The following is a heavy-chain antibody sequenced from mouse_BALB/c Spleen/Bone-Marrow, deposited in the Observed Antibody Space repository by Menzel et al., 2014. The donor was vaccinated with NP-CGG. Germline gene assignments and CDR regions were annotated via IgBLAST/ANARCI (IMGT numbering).Heavy chain of an antibody. CDR2: ISYSDIT. CDR3: ARSRGLRRDLYFDV. D-gene: IGHD2-4*01. Sequence: DVKLQESGPGLVKPSQSLSLTCTVTGYSITSDYAWNWIRQFPGNKLEWMGYISYSDITSYNPSLKSRISITRDSSKNQFFLQLNSVTTEDTATYYCARSRGLRRDLYFDVWGAGTTVTVSS. V-gene: IGHV3-2*02. J-gene: IGHJ1*01. CDR1: GYSITSDYA.